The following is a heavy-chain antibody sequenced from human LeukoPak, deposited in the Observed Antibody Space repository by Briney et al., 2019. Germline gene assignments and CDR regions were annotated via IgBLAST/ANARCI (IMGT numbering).Heavy chain of an antibody. J-gene: IGHJ4*02. CDR3: ARVSSDRITGNLRGYFDY. CDR1: GYTFTDYY. V-gene: IGHV1-2*02. CDR2: INPNSGGT. Sequence: GASVKVPCKASGYTFTDYYINWVRQAPGQGLEWMGWINPNSGGTNYALKFQGRVTMTRDTSIRTAYMELSRLRSDDTAVYYCARVSSDRITGNLRGYFDYWGQGTLVTVSS. D-gene: IGHD1-20*01.